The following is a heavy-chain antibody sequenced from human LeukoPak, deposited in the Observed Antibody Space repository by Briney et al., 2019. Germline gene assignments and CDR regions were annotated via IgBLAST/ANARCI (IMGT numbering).Heavy chain of an antibody. V-gene: IGHV3-9*01. CDR2: INWKSNNI. J-gene: IGHJ6*02. D-gene: IGHD6-13*01. CDR3: ARDKAGYFYAMDV. CDR1: GFAFGDYA. Sequence: PGGSLRLSCAASGFAFGDYARHWVRQAPGKGLEWVSGINWKSNNIGYADSVKGRFTTSRDNAKNSLYLQMNSLRTEDTALYYCARDKAGYFYAMDVWGQGTSVTVSS.